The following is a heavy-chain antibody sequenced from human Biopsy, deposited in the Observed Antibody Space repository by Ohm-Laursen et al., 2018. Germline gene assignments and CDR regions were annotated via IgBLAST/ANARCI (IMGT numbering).Heavy chain of an antibody. D-gene: IGHD6-6*01. V-gene: IGHV3-23*01. J-gene: IGHJ4*02. CDR1: GFNFDSYA. CDR2: ISGSGAYT. Sequence: SLRLSCTASGFNFDSYAMTWVRQAPGRGLECASVISGSGAYTYYADSVKGRFTISRDNAQNSLYLQMNNLRVEDTAVYYCARERGRKSIAATDYWGQGVLVTVSS. CDR3: ARERGRKSIAATDY.